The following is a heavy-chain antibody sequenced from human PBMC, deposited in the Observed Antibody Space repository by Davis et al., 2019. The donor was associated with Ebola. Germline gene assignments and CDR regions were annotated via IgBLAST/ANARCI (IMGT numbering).Heavy chain of an antibody. Sequence: SETLSLTCAVYGGSFSGHYWSWIRQPPGKGLEWIGEINHSGSTNYNPSLKSRVTISVDTSKNQFSLKLSSVTAADTAVYYCARHVLLWFGELFAYYYGMDVWGQGTTVTVSS. CDR2: INHSGST. J-gene: IGHJ6*02. D-gene: IGHD3-10*01. CDR1: GGSFSGHY. CDR3: ARHVLLWFGELFAYYYGMDV. V-gene: IGHV4-34*01.